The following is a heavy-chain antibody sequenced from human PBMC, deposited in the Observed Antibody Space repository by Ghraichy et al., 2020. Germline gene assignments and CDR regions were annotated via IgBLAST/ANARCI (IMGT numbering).Heavy chain of an antibody. CDR1: GFTFSSYS. J-gene: IGHJ4*02. CDR2: ITISNSFI. D-gene: IGHD5-24*01. V-gene: IGHV3-21*01. Sequence: LSLTCAASGFTFSSYSMNWVRQAPGKGLEWVSCITISNSFIYYADSVKGRFTISRDNAKNSLYLHMNSLRAEDTAVYYCARDLDGSQPGDYWGQGTLVTVSS. CDR3: ARDLDGSQPGDY.